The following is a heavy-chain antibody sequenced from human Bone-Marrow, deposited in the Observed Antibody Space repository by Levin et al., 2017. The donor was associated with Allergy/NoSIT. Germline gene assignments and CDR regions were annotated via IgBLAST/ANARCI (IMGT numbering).Heavy chain of an antibody. CDR2: IYSGGST. CDR3: ATLPYCSGGSCRQMVYFDY. J-gene: IGHJ4*02. CDR1: GFTVSSNY. D-gene: IGHD2-15*01. Sequence: SCAASGFTVSSNYMSWVRQAPGKGLEWVSVIYSGGSTYYADSVKGRFTISRDNSKNTLYLQMNSLRAEDTAVYYCATLPYCSGGSCRQMVYFDYWGQGTLVTVSS. V-gene: IGHV3-53*01.